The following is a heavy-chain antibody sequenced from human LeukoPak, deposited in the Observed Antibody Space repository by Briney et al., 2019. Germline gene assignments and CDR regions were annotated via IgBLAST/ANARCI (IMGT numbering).Heavy chain of an antibody. D-gene: IGHD3-10*01. J-gene: IGHJ4*02. Sequence: SETLSLTCAVSGGSINSSSSYYWGWIRQPPGKGLEWIGSIYYSGSTYHNPSLKSRVTISVDTSKNQFSLKLSSVTAADTAVYYCARLPMAMGVFDSWGQGTLVTVSS. CDR1: GGSINSSSSYY. CDR3: ARLPMAMGVFDS. CDR2: IYYSGST. V-gene: IGHV4-39*01.